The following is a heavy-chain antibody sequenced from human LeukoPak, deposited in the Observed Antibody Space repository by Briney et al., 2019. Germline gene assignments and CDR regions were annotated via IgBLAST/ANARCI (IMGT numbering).Heavy chain of an antibody. Sequence: GGSLRLSCAASGFTFSSYGMSWVRQAPGKGLEWVSGISGSGGSTHYADSVKGRFTISRDNSKNTLYLQMNSLRAEDTVVYYCAKDDYVWGSHRPKGFDYWGQGTLVTVSS. CDR2: ISGSGGST. J-gene: IGHJ4*02. V-gene: IGHV3-23*01. D-gene: IGHD3-16*02. CDR3: AKDDYVWGSHRPKGFDY. CDR1: GFTFSSYG.